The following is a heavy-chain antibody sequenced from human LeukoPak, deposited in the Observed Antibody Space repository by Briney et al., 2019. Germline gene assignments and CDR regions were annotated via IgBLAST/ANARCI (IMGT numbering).Heavy chain of an antibody. J-gene: IGHJ4*02. D-gene: IGHD3/OR15-3a*01. CDR2: IYYSGST. V-gene: IGHV4-59*01. CDR1: GGSISSYY. CDR3: AREFGRGEALDY. Sequence: SETLSLTCTVSGGSISSYYWSWIRQPPGKGLEWIGYIYYSGSTNYNPSLKSRVTISVDTSKNQFSLKLSSVTAADTAVYYCAREFGRGEALDYWGQGTLVTVSS.